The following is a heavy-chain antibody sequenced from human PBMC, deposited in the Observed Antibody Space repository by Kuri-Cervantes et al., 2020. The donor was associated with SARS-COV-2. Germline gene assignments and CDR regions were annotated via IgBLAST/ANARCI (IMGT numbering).Heavy chain of an antibody. CDR3: ARYGFGVKLEDFDP. CDR1: GGSISSSSYY. V-gene: IGHV4-39*01. D-gene: IGHD3-3*01. J-gene: IGHJ5*02. Sequence: SETLSLTCTVSGGSISSSSYYWGWIRQPPGKGLEWIGSIYYSGSTYYNPSLKSRVTISVDTSKNQFSLKLSSVTAADTAVYYCARYGFGVKLEDFDPWGQGTLVTVSS. CDR2: IYYSGST.